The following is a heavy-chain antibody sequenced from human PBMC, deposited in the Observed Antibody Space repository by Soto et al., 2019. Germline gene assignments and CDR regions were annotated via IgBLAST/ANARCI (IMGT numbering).Heavy chain of an antibody. Sequence: GGSLRLSCAATGFTFSSYWMHWVRQAPGKGLVWVSRINSDGSSTSYADSVKGRFTISRDNAKNTLYLQMNSLRAEDTAVYYCARGGFLEWSNGPYYYGMDVWGQGTTVTVSS. V-gene: IGHV3-74*01. D-gene: IGHD3-3*01. CDR3: ARGGFLEWSNGPYYYGMDV. J-gene: IGHJ6*02. CDR1: GFTFSSYW. CDR2: INSDGSST.